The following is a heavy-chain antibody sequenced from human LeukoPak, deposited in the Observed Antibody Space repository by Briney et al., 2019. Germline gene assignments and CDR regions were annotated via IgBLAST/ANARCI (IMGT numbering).Heavy chain of an antibody. CDR3: ARDCSGGSCSGY. Sequence: GGSLRLSCAASGFTVSSNYMSWVRQAPGKGLEWVSVIYSGGSTYYADSVKGRFTISRDNSKNTLYLQMNSLRAEDTVVYYCARDCSGGSCSGYWGQGTLLTVSS. D-gene: IGHD2-15*01. J-gene: IGHJ4*02. CDR2: IYSGGST. V-gene: IGHV3-66*01. CDR1: GFTVSSNY.